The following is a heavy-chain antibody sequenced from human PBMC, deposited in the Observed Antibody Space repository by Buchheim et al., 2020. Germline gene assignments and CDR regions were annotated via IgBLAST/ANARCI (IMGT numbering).Heavy chain of an antibody. CDR3: ARRVAGRKHYFGMDV. V-gene: IGHV5-10-1*01. Sequence: EVQLVQSGAEVKKPGESLRISCKGSGYSFTNYWINWVRQMPGKGLEWMGTIDPSDSYTNYRPAFQGHVTISTDKSISTTYRQWSSLKASDTAMYYCARRVAGRKHYFGMDVWGQGTT. J-gene: IGHJ6*02. CDR2: IDPSDSYT. D-gene: IGHD6-19*01. CDR1: GYSFTNYW.